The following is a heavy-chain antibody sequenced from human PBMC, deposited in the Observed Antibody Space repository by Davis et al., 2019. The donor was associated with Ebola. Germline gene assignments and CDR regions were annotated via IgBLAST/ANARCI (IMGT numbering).Heavy chain of an antibody. CDR3: VRDYLFAFDS. J-gene: IGHJ4*02. CDR1: GFSLSDYW. V-gene: IGHV3-7*01. CDR2: IRHDGFV. D-gene: IGHD3-10*02. Sequence: GESLKISCEVSGFSLSDYWMAWARQAPGKGLQWVANIRHDGFVFYGDSVRGRFTISRDDAANSLSLQMDSLKHEDTAVYYCVRDYLFAFDSWGQGTPVTVSS.